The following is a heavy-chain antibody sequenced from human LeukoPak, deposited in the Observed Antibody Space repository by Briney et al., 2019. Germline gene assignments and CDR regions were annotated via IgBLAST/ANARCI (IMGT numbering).Heavy chain of an antibody. D-gene: IGHD3-22*01. CDR2: IYYSGST. CDR3: ARHDVSGYSYYYYMDV. J-gene: IGHJ6*03. V-gene: IGHV4-39*01. CDR1: GGSISSSSYY. Sequence: SGTLSLTCTVSGGSISSSSYYWGWIRQPPGKGLEWIGSIYYSGSTYYNPSLKSRVTISVDTSKNQFSLKLSSVTAADTAVYYCARHDVSGYSYYYYMDVWGKGTTVTVSS.